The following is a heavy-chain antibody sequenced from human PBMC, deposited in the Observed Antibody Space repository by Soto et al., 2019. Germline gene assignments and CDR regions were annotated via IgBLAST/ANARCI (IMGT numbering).Heavy chain of an antibody. V-gene: IGHV3-15*01. Sequence: EVQLAESGGGLVKPGGSLRLSCAASGFTFNNAWLSWVRQAPGKGLEWVGGIKSKADGEKTEYAATVKGRFTIARDDSKNMLYLQMDRLKSEDTALYYCTSGLGQQLGVFDYWGQGTLITVSS. CDR3: TSGLGQQLGVFDY. D-gene: IGHD6-13*01. CDR1: GFTFNNAW. CDR2: IKSKADGEKT. J-gene: IGHJ4*02.